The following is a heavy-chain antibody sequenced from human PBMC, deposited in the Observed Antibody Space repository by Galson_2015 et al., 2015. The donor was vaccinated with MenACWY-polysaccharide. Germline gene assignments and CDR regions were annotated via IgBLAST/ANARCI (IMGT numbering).Heavy chain of an antibody. Sequence: SLRLSCAASGFNFSIYVMTWVRQAPGKGPEWVSAISSGSDTAYYTDSVKGRFTISRDNSKDTVHLQMDSLRADDTAVYYCVKGGWADNWGQGTLVTVSS. CDR3: VKGGWADN. D-gene: IGHD1-26*01. CDR2: ISSGSDTA. J-gene: IGHJ4*02. V-gene: IGHV3-23*01. CDR1: GFNFSIYV.